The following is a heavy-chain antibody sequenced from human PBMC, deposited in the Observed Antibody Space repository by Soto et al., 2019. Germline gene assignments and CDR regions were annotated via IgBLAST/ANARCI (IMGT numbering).Heavy chain of an antibody. CDR2: INPSGGST. V-gene: IGHV1-46*03. CDR3: ARWGYVEMATRLGAYFDY. J-gene: IGHJ4*02. Sequence: QVQLVQSGAEVKKPGASVKVSCKASGYTFTSYYMHWVRQAPGQGLEWMGIINPSGGSTGYAQKFQCRLTMTRDTSTRTVYMELSSLRSEDTAVYYCARWGYVEMATRLGAYFDYWGQGTLVTVSS. D-gene: IGHD5-12*01. CDR1: GYTFTSYY.